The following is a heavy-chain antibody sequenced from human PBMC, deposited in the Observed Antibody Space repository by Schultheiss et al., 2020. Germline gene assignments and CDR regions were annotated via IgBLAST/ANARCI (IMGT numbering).Heavy chain of an antibody. CDR3: ARGYSSSWSYYYYGMDV. D-gene: IGHD6-13*01. V-gene: IGHV4-31*11. J-gene: IGHJ6*02. CDR1: GYSISSGGYY. CDR2: IYYSGST. Sequence: SETLSLTCAVSGYSISSGGYYWSWIRQHPGKGLEWIGYIYYSGSTYYNPSLKSRVTISVDTSKNQFSLKLSSVTAADTAVYYCARGYSSSWSYYYYGMDVWGQGTTVTVSS.